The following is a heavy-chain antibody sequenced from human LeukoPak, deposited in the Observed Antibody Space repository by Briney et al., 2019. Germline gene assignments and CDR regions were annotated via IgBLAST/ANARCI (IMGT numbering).Heavy chain of an antibody. Sequence: GGSLRLSCAASGSTFSSYAMSWVRQAPGKGLEWVSGISVSGVSTNYADSVKGRFTISRDNSKNTLYLQMNSLRAEDTAVYYCAKSARVIAVEIDYWGQGTLVTVSS. V-gene: IGHV3-23*01. CDR3: AKSARVIAVEIDY. D-gene: IGHD6-19*01. CDR2: ISVSGVST. CDR1: GSTFSSYA. J-gene: IGHJ4*02.